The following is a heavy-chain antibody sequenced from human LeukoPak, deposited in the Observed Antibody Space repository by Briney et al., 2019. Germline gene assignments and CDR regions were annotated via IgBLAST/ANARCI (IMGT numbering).Heavy chain of an antibody. Sequence: ASVKVSCKASGYTFTGYYMHWVRQAPGQGLEWVGWINPNSGGTNYAQKFQGRVTRTRDTSISTAYMELSRLRSDDTAVYYCARSYGDYDHGLDYWGQGTLVTVSS. V-gene: IGHV1-2*02. CDR3: ARSYGDYDHGLDY. J-gene: IGHJ4*02. CDR2: INPNSGGT. D-gene: IGHD4-17*01. CDR1: GYTFTGYY.